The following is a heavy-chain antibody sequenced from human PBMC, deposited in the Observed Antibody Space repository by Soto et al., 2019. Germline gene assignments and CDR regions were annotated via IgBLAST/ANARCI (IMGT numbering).Heavy chain of an antibody. J-gene: IGHJ4*02. CDR3: AKDGGRMVRGVNEVYFDY. V-gene: IGHV3-23*01. Sequence: GGSLRLSCAASGFTFSSSAMSWVRQAPGKGLEWVSAISGSGGSKHYADSVKGRFTISRDNSKNTLYLQMNSLRAEDTAVYYCAKDGGRMVRGVNEVYFDYWGQGTLVTVSS. D-gene: IGHD3-10*01. CDR1: GFTFSSSA. CDR2: ISGSGGSK.